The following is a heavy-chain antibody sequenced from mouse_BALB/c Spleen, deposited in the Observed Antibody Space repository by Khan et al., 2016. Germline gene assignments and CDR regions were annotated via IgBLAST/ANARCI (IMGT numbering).Heavy chain of an antibody. CDR3: ARTGDYPYYAMDY. CDR1: EYTFTNYG. J-gene: IGHJ4*01. Sequence: QIQLVQSGPELKKPGETVKISCKASEYTFTNYGMNWVKQAPGKGLKWMGWINTNTGEPTYAEEFKGRFAFSLEASASTAYLQSNNLKNEDPATYFCARTGDYPYYAMDYWGQGTSVTVSS. D-gene: IGHD2-13*01. V-gene: IGHV9-3*02. CDR2: INTNTGEP.